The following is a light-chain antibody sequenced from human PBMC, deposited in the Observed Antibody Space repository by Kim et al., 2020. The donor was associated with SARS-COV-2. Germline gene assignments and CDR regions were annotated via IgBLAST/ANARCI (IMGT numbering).Light chain of an antibody. V-gene: IGKV3-15*01. CDR3: QQSNDWPPLT. CDR2: DAT. Sequence: SPGEAAPLSGRASQPINNKLVWYQQKPGQAPRLLIYDATTRATGVPARFIGSGSETDFTLTISSLQSEDFAVYYCQQSNDWPPLTFGQGTKVDIK. CDR1: QPINNK. J-gene: IGKJ1*01.